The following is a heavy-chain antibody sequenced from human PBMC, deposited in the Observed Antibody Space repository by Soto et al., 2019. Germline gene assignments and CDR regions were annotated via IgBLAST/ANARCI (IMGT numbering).Heavy chain of an antibody. Sequence: GGSLRLSCAASGFTFSSYAMHWVRQAPGKGLEWVAVISYDGSNKYYADSVKGRFTISRDNSKNTLYLQMNSLRAEDTALYYCAKSSGYELREYFRHWGQATLVTVSS. CDR1: GFTFSSYA. D-gene: IGHD3-22*01. V-gene: IGHV3-30-3*02. CDR3: AKSSGYELREYFRH. J-gene: IGHJ1*01. CDR2: ISYDGSNK.